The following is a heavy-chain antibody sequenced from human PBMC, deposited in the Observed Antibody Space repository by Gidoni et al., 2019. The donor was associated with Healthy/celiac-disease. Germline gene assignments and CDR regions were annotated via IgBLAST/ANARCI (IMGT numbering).Heavy chain of an antibody. V-gene: IGHV4-39*01. CDR2: IYYSGST. CDR1: GGSIRSSSYY. Sequence: QLQGQESGPGRGKPSEALALTCTVAGGSIRSSSYYWGWIRQPPGKGLEWIGSIYYSGSTYYNPSLKSRVTISVDTSKNQFSLKLSSVTAADTAVYYCARLSGDSSGYPYYFDYWGQGTLVTVSS. CDR3: ARLSGDSSGYPYYFDY. J-gene: IGHJ4*02. D-gene: IGHD3-22*01.